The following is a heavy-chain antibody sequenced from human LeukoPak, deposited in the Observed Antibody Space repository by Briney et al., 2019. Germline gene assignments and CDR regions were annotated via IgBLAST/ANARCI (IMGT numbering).Heavy chain of an antibody. CDR2: IYYSGST. Sequence: PSETLSLTCTVSGGSISSSSYYWGWIRQPPGKGLEWIGSIYYSGSTYYNPSLKSRVTISVDTSKNQFSLKLSSVTAADTAVYYCARGSFGITIFGVVTFNWFDPWGQGTLVTVSS. J-gene: IGHJ5*02. CDR3: ARGSFGITIFGVVTFNWFDP. D-gene: IGHD3-3*01. CDR1: GGSISSSSYY. V-gene: IGHV4-39*01.